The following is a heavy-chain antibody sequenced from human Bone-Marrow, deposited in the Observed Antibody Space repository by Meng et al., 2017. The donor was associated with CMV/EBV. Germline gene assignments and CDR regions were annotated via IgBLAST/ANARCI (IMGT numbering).Heavy chain of an antibody. D-gene: IGHD6-13*01. CDR2: INPNSGGT. Sequence: ASVKVSCKASGYTFTGYYMHWVRQAPGQGLEWMGWINPNSGGTNYAQKFQGRVTMTRDTSISTAYMELSRMRPGDTAVYYWARDPGYRSSGGGAGDYWGQGTLVTVSS. J-gene: IGHJ4*02. V-gene: IGHV1-2*02. CDR3: ARDPGYRSSGGGAGDY. CDR1: GYTFTGYY.